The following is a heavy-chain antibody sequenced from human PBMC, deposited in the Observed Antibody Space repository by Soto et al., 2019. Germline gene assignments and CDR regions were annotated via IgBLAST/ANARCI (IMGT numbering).Heavy chain of an antibody. J-gene: IGHJ5*02. CDR1: GYTFSDYD. CDR2: MNPYSGNT. V-gene: IGHV1-8*01. D-gene: IGHD3-16*01. Sequence: QVQLVQSGAEVKNPGASVKVSCKASGYTFSDYDINWVRQAAGQGLEWMGWMNPYSGNTGYAQKFQVRVTLTIDNSITTAYMELSSLRFEDTAIYYCARGRFRRTWFDPWGQGTLVTVFS. CDR3: ARGRFRRTWFDP.